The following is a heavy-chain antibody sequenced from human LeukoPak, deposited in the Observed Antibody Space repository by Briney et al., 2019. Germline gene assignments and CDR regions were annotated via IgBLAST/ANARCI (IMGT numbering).Heavy chain of an antibody. Sequence: SVKVFCKVSGYTLTELSMHWVRQAPGQGLEWMGGIIPIFGTANYAQKFQGRVTITADESTSTAYMELSSLRSEDTAVYYCAREEDGMDVWGQGTTVTVSS. CDR2: IIPIFGTA. CDR1: GYTLTELS. CDR3: AREEDGMDV. J-gene: IGHJ6*02. V-gene: IGHV1-69*13.